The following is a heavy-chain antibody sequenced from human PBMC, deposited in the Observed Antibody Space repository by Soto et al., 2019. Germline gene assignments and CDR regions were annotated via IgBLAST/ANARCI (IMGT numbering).Heavy chain of an antibody. V-gene: IGHV3-30-3*01. CDR2: ISYDGSNK. D-gene: IGHD2-21*02. CDR3: ARVSGHIVVVTAIAPFDY. Sequence: QVQLVESGGDVVQPGRSLRLSCAASGFTFSSYAMHWVRQAPGKGLEWVAVISYDGSNKYYADSVKGRFTISRDNSKNTLYLQMNSLRAEDTAVYYCARVSGHIVVVTAIAPFDYWGQGTLVTVSS. CDR1: GFTFSSYA. J-gene: IGHJ4*02.